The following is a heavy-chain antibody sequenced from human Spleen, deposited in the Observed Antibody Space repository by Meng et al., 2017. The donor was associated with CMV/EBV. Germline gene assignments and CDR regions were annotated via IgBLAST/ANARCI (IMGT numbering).Heavy chain of an antibody. CDR3: ARGYCSSTSCYTKGGWFDP. V-gene: IGHV3-74*01. Sequence: GESLKISCATSGFTFSAYAMNWVRQAPGKGLVWVSRINSDGSSTSYADSVKGRFTISRDNAKNTLYLQMNSLRAEDTAVYYCARGYCSSTSCYTKGGWFDPWGQGTLVTVSS. J-gene: IGHJ5*02. D-gene: IGHD2-2*02. CDR2: INSDGSST. CDR1: GFTFSAYA.